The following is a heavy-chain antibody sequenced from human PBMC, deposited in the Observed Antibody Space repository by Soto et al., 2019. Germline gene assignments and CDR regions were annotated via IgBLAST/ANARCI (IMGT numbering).Heavy chain of an antibody. CDR3: ARFDCSGGSCYSISF. CDR1: GYSFTSFW. Sequence: GEPLKISCKGSGYSFTSFWITWLRQMPGKGLEWMGRIDPSDSYTQYSPSFQGHVTISTDKSITTAHLQWSSLKASDTAMYYCARFDCSGGSCYSISFWGQGTLVTVSS. V-gene: IGHV5-10-1*01. D-gene: IGHD2-15*01. J-gene: IGHJ4*01. CDR2: IDPSDSYT.